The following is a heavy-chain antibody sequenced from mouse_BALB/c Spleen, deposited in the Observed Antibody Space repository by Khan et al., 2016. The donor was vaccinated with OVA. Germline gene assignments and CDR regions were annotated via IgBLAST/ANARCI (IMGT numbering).Heavy chain of an antibody. CDR3: ARHQFPLSMDS. CDR2: IWSDGRT. Sequence: QVRLQQSGPDLVAPSQSLSITCSVSGFSLTSFAIHWVRQPPEKGLEWLVVIWSDGRTTYNSSLKSRLSISKDKPKSQVFLKINSLQTDDTAMYYCARHQFPLSMDSWGQGTSVTVAS. J-gene: IGHJ4*01. CDR1: GFSLTSFA. V-gene: IGHV2-6-2*01.